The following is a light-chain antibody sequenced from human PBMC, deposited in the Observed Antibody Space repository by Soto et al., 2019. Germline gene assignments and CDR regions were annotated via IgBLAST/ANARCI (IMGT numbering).Light chain of an antibody. CDR1: QSLLHITGETF. Sequence: DVVMTQTPLSLSVAPGQPASISCKSSQSLLHITGETFLFWYLQRPGQSPQLLIYLGSNRASGVPDRFSGSGSGTDFPLNISRVEAEDVAVYYRMQTLQGPTFGGGTKVEIK. CDR2: LGS. CDR3: MQTLQGPT. V-gene: IGKV2-28*01. J-gene: IGKJ4*01.